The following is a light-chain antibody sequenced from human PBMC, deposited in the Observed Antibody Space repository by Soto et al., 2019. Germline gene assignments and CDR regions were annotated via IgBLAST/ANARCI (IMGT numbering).Light chain of an antibody. CDR3: NAQADNGKHV. CDR2: EVS. V-gene: IGLV2-8*01. Sequence: QSALTQPPSASGSPGQSVTISCTGNSNDVGHSSFISWYQQHPGKGPKLIIYEVSKRPSGVPDRFSGSKSGHTASLSVSGLQDEDEADYFCNAQADNGKHVFGTGTKLTVL. CDR1: SNDVGHSSF. J-gene: IGLJ1*01.